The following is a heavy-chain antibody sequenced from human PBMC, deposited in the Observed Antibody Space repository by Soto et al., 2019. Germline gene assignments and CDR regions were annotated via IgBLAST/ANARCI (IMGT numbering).Heavy chain of an antibody. Sequence: QVQLQESGPGLVKPSETLSLTCSVSGGSTNGYYWSWVRQTPEKGLECIGYIYYSGNTFYNPSLQSRVTMSVDTSKNLFSLRLSSVSAADTAVYYCARMRVVGEGAYYHMDVWGKGTTVTVSS. J-gene: IGHJ6*04. V-gene: IGHV4-59*01. D-gene: IGHD2-21*01. CDR3: ARMRVVGEGAYYHMDV. CDR1: GGSTNGYY. CDR2: IYYSGNT.